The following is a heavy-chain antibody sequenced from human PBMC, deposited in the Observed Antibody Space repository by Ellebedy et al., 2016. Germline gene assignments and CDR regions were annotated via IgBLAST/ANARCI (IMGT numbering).Heavy chain of an antibody. J-gene: IGHJ4*02. CDR2: ISSSSSYI. Sequence: GGSLRLSCAASGFTFSSYSMNWVRQAPGKGLEWVSSISSSSSYIYYADSVKGRVTISRDNAKNSLYLQMNSLRAEDTAVYYCARGTAMVLSYFDYWGQGTLVTVSS. CDR1: GFTFSSYS. CDR3: ARGTAMVLSYFDY. V-gene: IGHV3-21*01. D-gene: IGHD5-18*01.